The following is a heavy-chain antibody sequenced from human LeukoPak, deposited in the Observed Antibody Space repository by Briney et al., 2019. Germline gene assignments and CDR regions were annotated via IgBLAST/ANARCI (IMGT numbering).Heavy chain of an antibody. CDR2: IYTSGST. CDR3: ARESRAYDFWSGYYLPASAFDY. V-gene: IGHV4-4*07. J-gene: IGHJ4*02. D-gene: IGHD3-3*01. CDR1: GGSISSYY. Sequence: SETLSLTCTVSGGSISSYYWSWIRQPAGKGLEWIGRIYTSGSTNYNPSLKSRVTMSVDTSKNQFSLKLSSVTAADTVVYYCARESRAYDFWSGYYLPASAFDYWGQGTLVTVSS.